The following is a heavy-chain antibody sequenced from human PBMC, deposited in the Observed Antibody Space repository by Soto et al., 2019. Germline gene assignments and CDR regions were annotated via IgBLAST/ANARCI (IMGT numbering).Heavy chain of an antibody. V-gene: IGHV4-59*08. CDR1: GRSINIYY. J-gene: IGHJ4*02. Sequence: QVQLHESGPGLVKPSETLSLTCTVSGRSINIYYWSWIRQPPGKGLEWIAYIFSTGTTSYNPSLKSRVSASVDTSKNQVYLHLNSMTAADTAVYYCARHPQVPYFQQGLDYWGQGTLVTVSS. CDR2: IFSTGTT. CDR3: ARHPQVPYFQQGLDY. D-gene: IGHD3-9*01.